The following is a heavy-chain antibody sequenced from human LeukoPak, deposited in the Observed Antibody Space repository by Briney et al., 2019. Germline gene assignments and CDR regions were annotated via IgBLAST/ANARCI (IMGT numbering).Heavy chain of an antibody. Sequence: GGSLRLSCAASGFTFSNYAMSWVRQAPGKGLEFLSTITAGGGTTYYADSVKGRFTISRGNSLNTLYLQMNSLRADDTAIYYCVKYDKGGYYYAAADYWGQGTLVTVAS. J-gene: IGHJ4*02. CDR2: ITAGGGTT. V-gene: IGHV3-23*01. CDR1: GFTFSNYA. CDR3: VKYDKGGYYYAAADY. D-gene: IGHD3-22*01.